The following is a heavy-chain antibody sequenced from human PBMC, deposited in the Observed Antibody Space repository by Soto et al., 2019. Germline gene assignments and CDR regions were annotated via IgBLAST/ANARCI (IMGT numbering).Heavy chain of an antibody. D-gene: IGHD3-16*01. J-gene: IGHJ4*01. V-gene: IGHV4-39*01. Sequence: SETLSLTCSVSGGSISSSRYYWVWIRQSPVRGLEWIGSVFYNGDTYYNPSLKGRVSISVDTSNNQFSLNVNSVTAADTALYYFVREGYDDVALLFWCHGPLVTVS. CDR3: VREGYDDVALLF. CDR1: GGSISSSRYY. CDR2: VFYNGDT.